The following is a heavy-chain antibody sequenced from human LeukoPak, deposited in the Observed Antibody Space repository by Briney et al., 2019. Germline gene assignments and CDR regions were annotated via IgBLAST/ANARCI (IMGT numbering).Heavy chain of an antibody. D-gene: IGHD3-10*01. J-gene: IGHJ4*02. CDR2: ISGSGGST. CDR3: ANARITMVRGVIENFDY. V-gene: IGHV3-23*01. Sequence: GGSLRLSCAASGFTSSSYAMSWVRQAPGKGLEWGSAISGSGGSTYYADSVKGRFTISRDNSKNTLYLQMNSLRAEDTAVYYCANARITMVRGVIENFDYWGQGTLVTVSS. CDR1: GFTSSSYA.